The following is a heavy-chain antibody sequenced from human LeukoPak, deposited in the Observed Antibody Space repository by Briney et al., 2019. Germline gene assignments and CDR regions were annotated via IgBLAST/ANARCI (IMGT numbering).Heavy chain of an antibody. D-gene: IGHD2-15*01. Sequence: ASVTVSCKASGYTLTDYYMHWVRQAPGQGLEWMGWINPKSGGTNYARKFQGRVTMTRDTSINTAYMEVSRLRSDDTAVYYCARVPRLQPIDYWGQGTLVTVSS. CDR2: INPKSGGT. CDR3: ARVPRLQPIDY. V-gene: IGHV1-2*02. CDR1: GYTLTDYY. J-gene: IGHJ4*02.